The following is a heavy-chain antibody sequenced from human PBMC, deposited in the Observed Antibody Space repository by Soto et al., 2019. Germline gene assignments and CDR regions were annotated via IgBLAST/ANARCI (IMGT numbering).Heavy chain of an antibody. CDR1: GGSFIGYY. CDR2: INHSGST. V-gene: IGHV4-34*01. CDR3: ASAARGIAARAFDY. D-gene: IGHD6-6*01. J-gene: IGHJ4*02. Sequence: SETLSLTCAVYGGSFIGYYCSWSRHPPGKGLEWIGEINHSGSTNYNPSLKSRVTISVDTSKTQFSLKLSSVTAADTAVYYCASAARGIAARAFDYWGQGTLVTVSS.